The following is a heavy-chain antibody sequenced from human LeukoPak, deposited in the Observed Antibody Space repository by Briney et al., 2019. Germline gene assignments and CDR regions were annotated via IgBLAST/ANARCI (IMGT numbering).Heavy chain of an antibody. CDR1: GGSISSGSYY. D-gene: IGHD6-19*01. J-gene: IGHJ4*02. CDR2: IYTSGST. Sequence: SQTLSLTCTVSGGSISSGSYYWSWIRQPAGKGLEWIGRIYTSGSTNYNPSLKSRVTISVDTPKNQFSLKLSSVTAADTAVYYCARGWLAFDYWGQGTLVTVSS. V-gene: IGHV4-61*02. CDR3: ARGWLAFDY.